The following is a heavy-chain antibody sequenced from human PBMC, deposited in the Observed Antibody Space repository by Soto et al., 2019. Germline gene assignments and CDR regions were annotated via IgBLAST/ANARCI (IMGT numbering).Heavy chain of an antibody. J-gene: IGHJ4*02. Sequence: SVKVSCKASGFTFTSSAVQWVRQARGQRLEWIGWIVVGSGNTNYAQKFQERVTITRDMSTSTAYMELSSLRSEDTAVYYCAAAPADYGDYIGPGYFDYWGQGTLVTAPQ. V-gene: IGHV1-58*01. CDR3: AAAPADYGDYIGPGYFDY. CDR2: IVVGSGNT. D-gene: IGHD4-17*01. CDR1: GFTFTSSA.